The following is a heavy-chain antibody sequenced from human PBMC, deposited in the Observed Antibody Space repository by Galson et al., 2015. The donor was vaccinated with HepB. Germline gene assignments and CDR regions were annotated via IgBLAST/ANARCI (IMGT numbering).Heavy chain of an antibody. CDR3: AIQGRSPGNRFDA. D-gene: IGHD2-15*01. CDR2: IDPSDSYT. J-gene: IGHJ5*02. V-gene: IGHV5-10-1*01. Sequence: QSEAEVKKPGESLRISCKGSGYSFTSYWISWVRQMPGEGLEWMGRIDPSDSYTNYSPSFQGHVTISADKSISTAYLQWSSLKASDTAMYYCAIQGRSPGNRFDAWGQGTLVTVSS. CDR1: GYSFTSYW.